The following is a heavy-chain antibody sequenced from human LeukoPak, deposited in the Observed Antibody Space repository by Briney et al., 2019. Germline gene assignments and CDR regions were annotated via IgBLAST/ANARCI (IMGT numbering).Heavy chain of an antibody. CDR2: ISSSSSYI. CDR3: AVSIVVVPAASPRDY. J-gene: IGHJ4*02. Sequence: GGSLRLSCAASGFTFSSYSMNWVRQAPGKGLEWVSSISSSSSYIHYADSVKGRFTISRDNAKNSLYLQMNSLRAEDTAVYYCAVSIVVVPAASPRDYWGQGTLVTVSS. V-gene: IGHV3-21*01. CDR1: GFTFSSYS. D-gene: IGHD2-2*01.